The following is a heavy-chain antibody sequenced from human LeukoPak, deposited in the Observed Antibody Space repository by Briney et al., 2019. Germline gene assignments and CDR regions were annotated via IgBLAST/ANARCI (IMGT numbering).Heavy chain of an antibody. J-gene: IGHJ5*02. Sequence: PETLSLTCTVSGGSISSSSYYWGWIRQPPGKGLEWIGSIYYSGSTYYNPSLKSRVTISVDTSKNQFSLKLSSVTAADTAVYYCARLGGAWYNWFDPWGQGTLVTVSS. V-gene: IGHV4-39*01. CDR1: GGSISSSSYY. CDR3: ARLGGAWYNWFDP. D-gene: IGHD6-19*01. CDR2: IYYSGST.